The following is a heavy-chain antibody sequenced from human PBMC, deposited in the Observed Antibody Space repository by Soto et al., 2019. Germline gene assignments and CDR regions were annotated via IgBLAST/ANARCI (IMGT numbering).Heavy chain of an antibody. CDR3: ARDRAGYSSSVRYYYGMDV. CDR1: GGSISSYY. CDR2: IYYSGST. Sequence: SETLSLTCTVSGGSISSYYWSWIRQPPGKGLEWIGYIYYSGSTNYNSSLKSRVTISVDTSKNQFSLKLSSVTAADTAVYYCARDRAGYSSSVRYYYGMDVWGQGTLVTVSS. V-gene: IGHV4-59*01. J-gene: IGHJ6*02. D-gene: IGHD6-6*01.